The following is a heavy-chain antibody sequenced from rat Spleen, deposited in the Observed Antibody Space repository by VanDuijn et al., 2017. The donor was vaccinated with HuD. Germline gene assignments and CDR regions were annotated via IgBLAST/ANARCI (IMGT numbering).Heavy chain of an antibody. CDR3: ARGYYDGTYYPYYFDS. CDR2: INSAGST. V-gene: IGHV3-3*01. J-gene: IGHJ2*01. Sequence: EVQLQESGPGLVKPSQSLSLTCSVTGYSITSSYRWNWIRKFPGNKLEWMGYINSAGSTNYNPSIKSRISITRDTSKNQFFLQVNSVTAEDTATYFCARGYYDGTYYPYYFDSWGQGVMVTVSS. D-gene: IGHD1-12*02. CDR1: GYSITSSYR.